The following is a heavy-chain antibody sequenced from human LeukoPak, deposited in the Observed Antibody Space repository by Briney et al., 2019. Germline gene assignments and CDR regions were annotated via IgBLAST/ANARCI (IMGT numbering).Heavy chain of an antibody. J-gene: IGHJ4*02. D-gene: IGHD6-19*01. CDR3: VKDAVGYISGWSSWAFDY. Sequence: GRSLRLSCADSGFTFDDYAMHWVRQAPGKGLEWVSGISWNSGSIGYADSVKGRFTISRDNAKHSLYLQMNSLRAEDMALYCCVKDAVGYISGWSSWAFDYWGQGTLVTVSS. CDR1: GFTFDDYA. CDR2: ISWNSGSI. V-gene: IGHV3-9*03.